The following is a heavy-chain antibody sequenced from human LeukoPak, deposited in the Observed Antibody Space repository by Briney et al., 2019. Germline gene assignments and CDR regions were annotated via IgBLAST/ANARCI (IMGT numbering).Heavy chain of an antibody. CDR2: IWYDRSNK. Sequence: GGSLRLSCAASGFTFSSYGMHWVRQAPGKGLEWVAVIWYDRSNKYYADSVKGRFTISRDNSKNTLYLQMNSLRAEDTAVYYCARGYGGNSGSFDYWGQGTLVTVSS. J-gene: IGHJ4*02. CDR3: ARGYGGNSGSFDY. D-gene: IGHD4-23*01. V-gene: IGHV3-33*01. CDR1: GFTFSSYG.